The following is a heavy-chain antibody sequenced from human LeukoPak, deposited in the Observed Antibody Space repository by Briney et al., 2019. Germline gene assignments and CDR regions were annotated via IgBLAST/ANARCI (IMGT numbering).Heavy chain of an antibody. CDR1: GGSISGYY. Sequence: SETLSLTCTVSGGSISGYYWSWIRQTPGRTLEWIGYIYYSGSTTYNPSLKSRVSISVDTSKNQFSLRLSSVTAADTAVYYCARHGSGGVFDYWGQGTLVTVSS. V-gene: IGHV4-59*08. CDR2: IYYSGST. D-gene: IGHD2-15*01. J-gene: IGHJ4*02. CDR3: ARHGSGGVFDY.